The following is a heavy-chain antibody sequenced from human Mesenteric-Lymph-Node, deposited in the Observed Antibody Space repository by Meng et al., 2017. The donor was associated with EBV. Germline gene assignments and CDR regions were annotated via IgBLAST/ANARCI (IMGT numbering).Heavy chain of an antibody. CDR1: GFTFSSYW. Sequence: QPVAAVGGVVQSGGPLRLSCAASGFTFSSYWTHWVRQAPGEGLVWVSRISSDGSSTRYADSVKGRLTISRDNAKDTLYVQMNSLRAEDTAVYYCAREGSAYDFNYWGQGTLVTVSS. CDR2: ISSDGSST. CDR3: AREGSAYDFNY. D-gene: IGHD3-16*01. V-gene: IGHV3-74*01. J-gene: IGHJ4*02.